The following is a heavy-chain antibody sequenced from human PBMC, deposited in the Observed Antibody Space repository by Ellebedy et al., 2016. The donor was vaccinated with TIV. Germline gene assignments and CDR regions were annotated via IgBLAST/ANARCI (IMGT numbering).Heavy chain of an antibody. J-gene: IGHJ4*02. D-gene: IGHD3-22*01. V-gene: IGHV4-30-4*01. CDR3: ARWKDSSGYPIDL. CDR1: GGSISNGAYY. Sequence: SETLSLXCTVSGGSISNGAYYWTWIRQPPGKGLEWIGYIYYTGETYYNPSLKSRLTMSLDTSKNQFSLRLSSVTAADTAVYFCARWKDSSGYPIDLWGQGALVTVSS. CDR2: IYYTGET.